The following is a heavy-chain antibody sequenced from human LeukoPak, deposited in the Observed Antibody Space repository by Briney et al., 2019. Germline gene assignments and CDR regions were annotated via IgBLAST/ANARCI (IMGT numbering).Heavy chain of an antibody. CDR1: GFTFGTYT. V-gene: IGHV3-23*01. CDR3: AKDMKPDGLWDADY. D-gene: IGHD1-14*01. Sequence: GGSLRLSCAASGFTFGTYTMSGVRQAPGRGLEWVSGIFGSGGQTFYADSVKGRFTISRDNSNNVLFLHMDGLRAEDTALYYCAKDMKPDGLWDADYWGQGTLVTVSS. CDR2: IFGSGGQT. J-gene: IGHJ4*02.